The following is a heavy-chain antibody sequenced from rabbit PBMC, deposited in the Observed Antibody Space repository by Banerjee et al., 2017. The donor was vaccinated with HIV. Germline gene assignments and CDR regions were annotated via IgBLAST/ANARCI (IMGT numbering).Heavy chain of an antibody. Sequence: QQQLEESGGGLVKPGGTLTLTCKASGIDFSSYCVMCWVRQAPGKGLELIACINTGNGGTYYASWVNGRFSISRSTSLNTVDLKMTSLTAADTATYFCARAYASKTYYFNLWGPGTLVTVS. CDR1: GIDFSSYCV. CDR2: INTGNGGT. CDR3: ARAYASKTYYFNL. V-gene: IGHV1S43*01. J-gene: IGHJ4*01. D-gene: IGHD1-1*01.